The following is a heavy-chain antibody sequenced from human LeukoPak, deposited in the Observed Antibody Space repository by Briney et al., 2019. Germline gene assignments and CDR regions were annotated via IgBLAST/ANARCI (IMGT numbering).Heavy chain of an antibody. CDR2: IYYSGST. V-gene: IGHV4-39*01. J-gene: IGHJ1*01. CDR3: ARQAGYYDFWSGYYIGFQH. Sequence: SETLSLTCTVSGGSISSSSYYWGWIRQPPGKGLEWIGSIYYSGSTYYNPSLKSRVTISVDTSKDQFSLKLSSVTAADTAVYYCARQAGYYDFWSGYYIGFQHWGQGTLVTVSS. D-gene: IGHD3-3*01. CDR1: GGSISSSSYY.